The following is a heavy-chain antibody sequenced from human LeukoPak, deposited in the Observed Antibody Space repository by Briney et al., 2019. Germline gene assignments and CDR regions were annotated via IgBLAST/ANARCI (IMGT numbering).Heavy chain of an antibody. J-gene: IGHJ4*02. CDR3: ARALVSGYDYDY. CDR1: GGTFSSYA. Sequence: SVKVSCKAPGGTFSSYAISWVRQAPGQGLEWMGGIIPIFGTANYAQKFQGRVTITTDESTSTAYMELSSLRSEDTAVYYCARALVSGYDYDYWGQGTLVTVSS. D-gene: IGHD5-12*01. CDR2: IIPIFGTA. V-gene: IGHV1-69*05.